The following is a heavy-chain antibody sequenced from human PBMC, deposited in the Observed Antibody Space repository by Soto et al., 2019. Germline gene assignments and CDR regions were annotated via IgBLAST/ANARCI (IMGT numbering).Heavy chain of an antibody. J-gene: IGHJ6*02. CDR3: ARDRGPPGLGDCGMDV. CDR1: GYTFTGYY. V-gene: IGHV1-2*02. Sequence: ASVKVSCKASGYTFTGYYIHWLRQAPGQGLEWMGWINPNSGGTNYAQKFQGRVTMTRDTSISTAYMELSRLRSDDTAVYYCARDRGPPGLGDCGMDVWGQGTTV. D-gene: IGHD2-21*01. CDR2: INPNSGGT.